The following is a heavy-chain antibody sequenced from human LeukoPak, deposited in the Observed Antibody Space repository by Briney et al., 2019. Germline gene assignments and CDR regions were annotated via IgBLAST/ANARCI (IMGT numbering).Heavy chain of an antibody. CDR3: ARDLEYSSSPEDY. D-gene: IGHD6-6*01. J-gene: IGHJ4*02. CDR2: INPNSGGT. Sequence: GASVKVSCKASGYTFTSYYMHWVRQAPGQGLEWMGWINPNSGGTNYAQKFQGRVTMTRDTSISTAYMELSRLRSDDTAVYYCARDLEYSSSPEDYWGQGTLVTVSS. CDR1: GYTFTSYY. V-gene: IGHV1-2*02.